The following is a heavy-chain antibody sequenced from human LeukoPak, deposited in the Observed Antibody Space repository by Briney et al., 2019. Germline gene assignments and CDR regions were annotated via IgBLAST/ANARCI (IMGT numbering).Heavy chain of an antibody. CDR3: AKVVGNSYYMDV. CDR2: ISGSGGST. V-gene: IGHV3-23*01. J-gene: IGHJ6*03. Sequence: PGGSLRLSCAASGFTFSSYAMSWVRQAPGKGLEWVSAISGSGGSTYYADSVRGRFTISRDNSKNTLYLQMNSLRAEDTAVYYCAKVVGNSYYMDVWGKGTTVTVSS. CDR1: GFTFSSYA. D-gene: IGHD1-7*01.